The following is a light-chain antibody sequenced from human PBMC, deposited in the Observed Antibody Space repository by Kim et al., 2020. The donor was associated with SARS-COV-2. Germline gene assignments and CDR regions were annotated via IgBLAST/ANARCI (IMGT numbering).Light chain of an antibody. CDR3: QAWDSSTAV. Sequence: SGTPGQTASITCSGDKLWDKYACWYQQKPGPSPVLVIYQDSQRPSGIPERFSGSNSGNTATLTISGTQAMDEADYYCQAWDSSTAVFGGGTQLTVL. V-gene: IGLV3-1*01. J-gene: IGLJ3*02. CDR2: QDS. CDR1: KLWDKY.